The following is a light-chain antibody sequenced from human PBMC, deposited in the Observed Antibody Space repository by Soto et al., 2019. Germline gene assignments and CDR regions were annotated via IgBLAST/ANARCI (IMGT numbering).Light chain of an antibody. V-gene: IGKV3-20*01. Sequence: EIGLTQSPGILSLSPGARATLSCRASQTVAYTSLAWYQQRPGQAPRLLIYGTSTRATGTPDRFIGSGSGTAFTLTISRLEPEDFAVYYCQQYVTTPRTFGQGTKVEFE. CDR2: GTS. J-gene: IGKJ1*01. CDR1: QTVAYTS. CDR3: QQYVTTPRT.